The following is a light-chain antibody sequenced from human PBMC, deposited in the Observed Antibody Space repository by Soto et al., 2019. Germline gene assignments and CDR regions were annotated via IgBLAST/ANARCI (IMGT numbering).Light chain of an antibody. Sequence: EIVVTQAPATLSLSPGESANLSCRASQSVSSYLAWYQQKPGQAPMLLISDASNRATGIPARFSGSGSGTDFTLTIRSLEPEYFAVYYCQQRSNWPPFTFGQGKRLEI. CDR1: QSVSSY. CDR3: QQRSNWPPFT. CDR2: DAS. V-gene: IGKV3-11*01. J-gene: IGKJ5*01.